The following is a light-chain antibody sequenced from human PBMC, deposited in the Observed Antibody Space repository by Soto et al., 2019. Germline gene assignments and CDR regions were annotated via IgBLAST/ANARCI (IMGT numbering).Light chain of an antibody. CDR1: SSDIGYYNY. Sequence: QSALTQPASESGSPGQSITISCTGTSSDIGYYNYVSWYQHHPGKAPKLMIYDVSNRPSGISNRFSGSKSGNTASLTISGLQAEDEADYYCSSYTSSSTVVFGGGPKLTVL. CDR3: SSYTSSSTVV. J-gene: IGLJ2*01. V-gene: IGLV2-14*03. CDR2: DVS.